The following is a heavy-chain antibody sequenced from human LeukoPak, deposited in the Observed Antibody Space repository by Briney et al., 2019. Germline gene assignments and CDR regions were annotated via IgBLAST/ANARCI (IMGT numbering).Heavy chain of an antibody. V-gene: IGHV3-21*01. CDR2: ISSNSNYI. Sequence: GGSLRLSCAASGFTFSSYRMNWVRQAPGKGLEWVSSISSNSNYIYYADSVKGRFTISRDNAKNSLYLQMNSLRVEDTAVYYCARDPSLGAWYFDLWGRGTLVTVSS. D-gene: IGHD4/OR15-4a*01. CDR3: ARDPSLGAWYFDL. CDR1: GFTFSSYR. J-gene: IGHJ2*01.